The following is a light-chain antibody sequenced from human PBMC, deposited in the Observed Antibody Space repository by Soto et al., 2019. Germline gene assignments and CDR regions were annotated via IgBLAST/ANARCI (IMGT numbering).Light chain of an antibody. Sequence: QSVLTQPASVSGSPGQSVTISCTGASSDVGAYNFVSWYQQHPGEVPKLMIYEVSKRPSGISSRFSGSKSGNTASLTISGLQAEDEADYYCSSFTISSKWVFGGGTKLTVL. CDR1: SSDVGAYNF. V-gene: IGLV2-14*01. CDR2: EVS. J-gene: IGLJ3*02. CDR3: SSFTISSKWV.